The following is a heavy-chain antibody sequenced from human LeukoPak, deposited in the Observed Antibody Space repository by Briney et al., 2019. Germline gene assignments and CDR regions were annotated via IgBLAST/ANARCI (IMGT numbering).Heavy chain of an antibody. CDR2: MNPNSGNT. D-gene: IGHD6-13*01. V-gene: IGHV1-8*01. CDR1: GYTFTSYD. J-gene: IGHJ3*02. CDR3: ARVQSSSWGYAFDI. Sequence: ASVKVSCKASGYTFTSYDINWVRQATGQGLEWMGWMNPNSGNTGYAQKFRGRVTMTTDTSTSTVYMELRSLRSDDTAVYYCARVQSSSWGYAFDIWGQGTMVTVSS.